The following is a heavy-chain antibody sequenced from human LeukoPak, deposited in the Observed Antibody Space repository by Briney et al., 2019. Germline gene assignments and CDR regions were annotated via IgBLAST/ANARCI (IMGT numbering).Heavy chain of an antibody. CDR2: IRSKAYGGTT. Sequence: GGSLRLSCTASGFTFGDYAMSWVRQATGKGLEWVGFIRSKAYGGTTEYAASVKGRFTISRDDSKSIAYLQMNSLKTEDTAVYYCTRAVVTTMIVVVTPLYYFDYWGQGTLVTVSS. CDR3: TRAVVTTMIVVVTPLYYFDY. CDR1: GFTFGDYA. V-gene: IGHV3-49*04. D-gene: IGHD3-22*01. J-gene: IGHJ4*02.